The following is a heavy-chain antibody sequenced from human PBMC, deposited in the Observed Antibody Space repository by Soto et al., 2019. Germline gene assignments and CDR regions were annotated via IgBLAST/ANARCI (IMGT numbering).Heavy chain of an antibody. CDR1: GGSISSSNW. J-gene: IGHJ4*02. D-gene: IGHD5-18*01. V-gene: IGHV4-4*02. Sequence: QVQLQESGPGLVKPSGTLSLTCAVSGGSISSSNWWSWVRQPPGKGLEWMGEIYHSGSTNYNPSLTSRVTISVDXDKYQXYXTLXSVTAAATAVYDCARGLATANYFDYWGQGTLVTVSS. CDR2: IYHSGST. CDR3: ARGLATANYFDY.